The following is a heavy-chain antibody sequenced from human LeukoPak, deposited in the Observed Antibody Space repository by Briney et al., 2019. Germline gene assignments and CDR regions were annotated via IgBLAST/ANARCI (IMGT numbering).Heavy chain of an antibody. Sequence: GGSLRLSCTASGFTVSSNYMSWVRQAPGKGLEWVSVIYSGGSTYYADSVKGRFTISRDNSKNTLYLQMNSLRAEDTAVYYCACSIVGASDYWGQGTLVTVSS. V-gene: IGHV3-53*01. CDR1: GFTVSSNY. D-gene: IGHD1-26*01. CDR2: IYSGGST. CDR3: ACSIVGASDY. J-gene: IGHJ4*02.